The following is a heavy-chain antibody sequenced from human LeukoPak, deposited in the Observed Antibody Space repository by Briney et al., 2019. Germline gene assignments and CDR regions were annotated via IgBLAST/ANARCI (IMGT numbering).Heavy chain of an antibody. Sequence: GGSLRLSCAASGFTLAHYGVQWVRQAPGKGLEWVAAIAFDGRRKFYTNSVKGRFTISRDDSNNILFLQMSDLRTEDTALYYCARDRLYTGYDPVLDLWGQGTPVTVSS. CDR3: ARDRLYTGYDPVLDL. CDR2: IAFDGRRK. D-gene: IGHD5-12*01. V-gene: IGHV3-30*03. J-gene: IGHJ5*02. CDR1: GFTLAHYG.